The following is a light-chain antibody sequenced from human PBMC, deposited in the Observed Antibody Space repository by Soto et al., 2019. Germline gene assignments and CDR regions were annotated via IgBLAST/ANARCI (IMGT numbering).Light chain of an antibody. CDR3: QNNNSAPRT. J-gene: IGKJ1*01. CDR1: QGVSND. Sequence: DIQMTQSPASLSASLGDRATISCRASQGVSNDLAWYQQKPGKVPYLLIYAASTSHSGVPSRFRGSGSGTDFTLTISSLQPEDVANYYQQNNNSAPRTFGQGTKVDIK. V-gene: IGKV1-27*01. CDR2: AAS.